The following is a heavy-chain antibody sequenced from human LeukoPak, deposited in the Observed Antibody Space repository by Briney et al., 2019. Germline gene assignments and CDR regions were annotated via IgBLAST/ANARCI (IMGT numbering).Heavy chain of an antibody. CDR1: GFTFSNAW. Sequence: GGSLRLSCAAFGFTFSNAWMSWVRQAPGKGLEWVGRIKSKTDGGTTDYAAPVKGRFTISRDDSKNTLYLQMNSLKTEDTAVYYCTTDRLLWFGELFGYWGQGTLVTVPS. V-gene: IGHV3-15*01. CDR2: IKSKTDGGTT. D-gene: IGHD3-10*01. CDR3: TTDRLLWFGELFGY. J-gene: IGHJ4*02.